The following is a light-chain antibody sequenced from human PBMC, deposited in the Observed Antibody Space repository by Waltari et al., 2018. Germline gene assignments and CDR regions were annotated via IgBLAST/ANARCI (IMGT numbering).Light chain of an antibody. J-gene: IGKJ5*01. CDR3: QQRSNWPPIT. CDR1: RSVSSY. V-gene: IGKV3-11*01. Sequence: EVVLTQSPATLSLSPGERATLSCRASRSVSSYLAWYQQKPGQAPRLLIYDASNRATGIPARFSGSGSGTDFTLTISTLKPEDFAVYYCQQRSNWPPITFGQGTRLEIK. CDR2: DAS.